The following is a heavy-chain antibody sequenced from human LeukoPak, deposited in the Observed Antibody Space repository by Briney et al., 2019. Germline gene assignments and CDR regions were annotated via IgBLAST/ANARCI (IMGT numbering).Heavy chain of an antibody. CDR1: GGSFSGYY. D-gene: IGHD2-2*01. Sequence: SETLSLTCAVYGGSFSGYYWSWIRQPPGKGLEWIGEINHSGSTNYNPSLKSRVTISVDTSKNQFSLKLSSVTAADTAVYYCARRRTPYYYYMDVWGQGTTVTVSS. V-gene: IGHV4-34*01. J-gene: IGHJ6*03. CDR3: ARRRTPYYYYMDV. CDR2: INHSGST.